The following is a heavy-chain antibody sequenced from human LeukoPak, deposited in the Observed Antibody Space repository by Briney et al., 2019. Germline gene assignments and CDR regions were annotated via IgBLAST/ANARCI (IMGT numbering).Heavy chain of an antibody. CDR3: AKDTVKVTTIRRVPHYTDV. J-gene: IGHJ6*03. Sequence: PGGSLRLSCAASGFTFSSYGMHWVRQAPGKGLEWVAFIRYDGIIQYHADSVKGRFTISRDNSKNTLYLQMSSLRPEDTALYYCAKDTVKVTTIRRVPHYTDVWGKGTTVTISS. V-gene: IGHV3-30*02. CDR1: GFTFSSYG. D-gene: IGHD5-24*01. CDR2: IRYDGIIQ.